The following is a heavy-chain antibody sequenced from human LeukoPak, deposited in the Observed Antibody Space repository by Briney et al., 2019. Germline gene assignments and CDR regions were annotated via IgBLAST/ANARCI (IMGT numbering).Heavy chain of an antibody. J-gene: IGHJ4*02. CDR2: FSASGST. V-gene: IGHV3-23*01. CDR1: GFTFRNYG. Sequence: SGGSLRLSCAASGFTFRNYGMNWVRQAPGKGLEWVSAFSASGSTYYADSVKGRFTVSRDNSENMLYLQMNSLRAEDTAVYYCAQDLSYIGLDNWGQGTLVTVSS. CDR3: AQDLSYIGLDN. D-gene: IGHD2-15*01.